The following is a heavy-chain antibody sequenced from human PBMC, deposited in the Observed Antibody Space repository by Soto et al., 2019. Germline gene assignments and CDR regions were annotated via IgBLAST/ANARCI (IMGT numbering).Heavy chain of an antibody. CDR1: GFTFSSYG. CDR3: ARDLFVKSASWPAY. Sequence: QVQLVESGGGAVQPGRSLRLSCAASGFTFSSYGMHWVRQAPGKGLEWAAVISYDGSNKFYADSVEGRFTISRDNSKNILYLQMDSLRAEDTAVYYCARDLFVKSASWPAYWGRGTLVTVSS. J-gene: IGHJ4*02. D-gene: IGHD2-2*01. V-gene: IGHV3-30*03. CDR2: ISYDGSNK.